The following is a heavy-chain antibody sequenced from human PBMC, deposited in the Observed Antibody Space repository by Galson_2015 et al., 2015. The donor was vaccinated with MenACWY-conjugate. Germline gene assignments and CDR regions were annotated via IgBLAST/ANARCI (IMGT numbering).Heavy chain of an antibody. J-gene: IGHJ6*02. D-gene: IGHD4-17*01. CDR1: GYTFTSYG. CDR2: ISAYNGNT. CDR3: ARGGGMTTVTTYYYYYGMDV. V-gene: IGHV1-18*01. Sequence: SVKVSCKASGYTFTSYGISWVRQAPGQGLEWMGWISAYNGNTNYAQKLQGRVTMTTDTSTSTAYMELRSLRSDDTAVYYCARGGGMTTVTTYYYYYGMDVWGQGTTVTVS.